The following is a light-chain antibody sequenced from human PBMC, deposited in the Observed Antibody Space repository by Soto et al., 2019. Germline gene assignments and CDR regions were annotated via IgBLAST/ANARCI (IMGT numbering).Light chain of an antibody. CDR1: SSDVGGYKY. J-gene: IGLJ3*02. CDR3: SSYTSSRNGV. CDR2: EVN. Sequence: QSALTQPASVSGSPGQSITISCTGTSSDVGGYKYVSWYQQHPGKAPKLMIYEVNNRPSGVSNRFSGSKSGNTASLTISGLQAEDEADYYCSSYTSSRNGVFGGGTKLTVL. V-gene: IGLV2-14*01.